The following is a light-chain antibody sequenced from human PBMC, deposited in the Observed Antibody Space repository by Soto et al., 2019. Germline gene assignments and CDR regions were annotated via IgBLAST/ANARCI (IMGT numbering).Light chain of an antibody. CDR3: QQSNKWPYT. CDR2: GAS. CDR1: QSVSSN. Sequence: IVMTQSPATLSVSPGERATLSCRASQSVSSNLAWYQHKPGQAPRLLFYGASTRAAGIPARFSGGGSGTDFTLTISGLQSEDFAVYYCQQSNKWPYTFCQGTKLEIK. J-gene: IGKJ2*01. V-gene: IGKV3-15*01.